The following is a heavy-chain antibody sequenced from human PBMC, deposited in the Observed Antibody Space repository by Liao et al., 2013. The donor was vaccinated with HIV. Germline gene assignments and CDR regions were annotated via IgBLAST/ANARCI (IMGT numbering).Heavy chain of an antibody. CDR2: IYTSGST. Sequence: QVQLQESGPGLVKPSQTLSLTCTVSGGSISSGSYYWSWIRQPAGKGLEWIGRIYTSGSTNYNPSLKSRVTISVDTSKNQFSLKLSSVTAADTAVYYCARDREGLLDSSGHYYFDYWGQGTLVTVSS. D-gene: IGHD3-22*01. CDR1: GGSISSGSYY. CDR3: ARDREGLLDSSGHYYFDY. J-gene: IGHJ4*02. V-gene: IGHV4-61*02.